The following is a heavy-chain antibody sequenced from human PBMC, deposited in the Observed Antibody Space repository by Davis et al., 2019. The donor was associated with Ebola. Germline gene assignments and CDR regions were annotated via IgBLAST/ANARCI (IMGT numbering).Heavy chain of an antibody. D-gene: IGHD6-19*01. Sequence: ASVKVSCKASGYTVTGHYMHWVRQAPGQGLEWMGIINPSGGSTSYAQKFQGRVTMTRDTSTSTVYMELSSLRSEDTAVYYCARAEIAVAGPFYYYGMDVWGKGTTVTVSS. CDR2: INPSGGST. CDR3: ARAEIAVAGPFYYYGMDV. V-gene: IGHV1-46*01. J-gene: IGHJ6*04. CDR1: GYTVTGHY.